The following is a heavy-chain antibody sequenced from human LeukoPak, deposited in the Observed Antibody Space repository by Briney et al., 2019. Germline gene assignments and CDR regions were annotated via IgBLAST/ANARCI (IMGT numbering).Heavy chain of an antibody. J-gene: IGHJ4*02. CDR3: ARGGARGYCSSTSCYFVY. V-gene: IGHV3-20*04. Sequence: SGGSLRLSCAASGFTFDDYGMSSVRQAPGKGLEWVSGINWNGGSTGYADSVKGRFTISRDNAKNSLYLQMNSLRAEDTALYYCARGGARGYCSSTSCYFVYWGQGTLVTVSS. D-gene: IGHD2-2*01. CDR1: GFTFDDYG. CDR2: INWNGGST.